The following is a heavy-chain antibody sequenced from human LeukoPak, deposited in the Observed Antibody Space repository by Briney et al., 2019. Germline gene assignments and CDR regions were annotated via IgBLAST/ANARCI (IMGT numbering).Heavy chain of an antibody. CDR1: GFTFSSSW. J-gene: IGHJ3*02. CDR2: IDSYGSST. CDR3: ASSTYSGSHWDAFDI. V-gene: IGHV3-74*01. D-gene: IGHD1-26*01. Sequence: GGSLRLSCAASGFTFSSSWMTWVRQAPGKGLVWVSRIDSYGSSTSFADSVKGRFTISRDNAKNTLYLQMNSLRAEDTAVYYCASSTYSGSHWDAFDIWGQGTMVTVSS.